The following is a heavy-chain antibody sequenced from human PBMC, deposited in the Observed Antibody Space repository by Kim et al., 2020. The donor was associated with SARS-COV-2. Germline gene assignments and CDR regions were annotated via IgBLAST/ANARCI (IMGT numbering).Heavy chain of an antibody. V-gene: IGHV3-23*01. CDR2: IRSSSTGSAT. J-gene: IGHJ4*02. D-gene: IGHD3-3*01. CDR1: GFSISTYA. CDR3: ATLSWDFWTGPKRESG. Sequence: GGSLRLSCAASGFSISTYAVNWVRQAPGQGLEWVSAIRSSSTGSATFYADSVKGRFTISRDNSKNTLDLQMNSLRVEDTAIYYCATLSWDFWTGPKRESGWGQGTLVTVSS.